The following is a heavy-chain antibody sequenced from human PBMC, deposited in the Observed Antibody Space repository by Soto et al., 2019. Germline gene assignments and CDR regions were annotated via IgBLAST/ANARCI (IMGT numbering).Heavy chain of an antibody. J-gene: IGHJ4*02. Sequence: PGGSLRLSCAASGFTVSDNYMSWVRQSPRNGLEWVSSIYRGGDSYYADSVKGRFTMSRDNPKNMLYLHMSSLRADDTAVYYCARGRLQLAHFDCWGQGTLVTVSS. CDR3: ARGRLQLAHFDC. D-gene: IGHD1-1*01. CDR1: GFTVSDNY. CDR2: IYRGGDS. V-gene: IGHV3-53*01.